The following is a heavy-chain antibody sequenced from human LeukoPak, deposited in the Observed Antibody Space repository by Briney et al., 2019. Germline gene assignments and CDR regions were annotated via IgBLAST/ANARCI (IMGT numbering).Heavy chain of an antibody. CDR1: GFPFSSYG. CDR3: ARGPGGWLRRFYYYYMDV. CDR2: ISSRRSYI. D-gene: IGHD5-12*01. Sequence: GGSLTLFCAASGFPFSSYGMHGLRPAPGQGLAGVSSISSRRSYIHYAHSVKGRFPISRDNAKNTLYLQMKSLRAEDTAVYYCARGPGGWLRRFYYYYMDVWGKGTTVTISS. V-gene: IGHV3-21*01. J-gene: IGHJ6*03.